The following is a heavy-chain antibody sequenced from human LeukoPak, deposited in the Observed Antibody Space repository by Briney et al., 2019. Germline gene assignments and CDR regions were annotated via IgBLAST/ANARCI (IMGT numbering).Heavy chain of an antibody. CDR1: GFMFSNYW. J-gene: IGHJ4*02. CDR3: AKNFWNYGIFDY. D-gene: IGHD1-7*01. V-gene: IGHV3-7*01. CDR2: IKQDGSDE. Sequence: GGSLRLSCAASGFMFSNYWMTWVRQAPGKGLEWVANIKQDGSDEYYVESVKGRFTVSRDNAKNSVYLQMSSLRAEDTAIYYCAKNFWNYGIFDYWGQGTLVTVSS.